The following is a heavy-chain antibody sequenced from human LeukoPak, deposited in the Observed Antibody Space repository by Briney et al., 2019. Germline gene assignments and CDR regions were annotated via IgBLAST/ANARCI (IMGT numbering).Heavy chain of an antibody. CDR2: IYYSGST. J-gene: IGHJ6*02. D-gene: IGHD3-9*01. CDR3: ARGYFDWVGYYYYGMDV. V-gene: IGHV4-59*01. CDR1: GGSISSYY. Sequence: SETLSLTCTVSGGSISSYYWSWIRQPPGKGLEWIGYIYYSGSTNYNPSLKSRVTISVDTSKNQFSLKLSSVTAADTAVYYCARGYFDWVGYYYYGMDVWAKGPRSPSP.